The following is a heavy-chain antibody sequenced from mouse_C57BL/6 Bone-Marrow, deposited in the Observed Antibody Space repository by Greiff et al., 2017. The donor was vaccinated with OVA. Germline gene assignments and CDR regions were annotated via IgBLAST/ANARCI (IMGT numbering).Heavy chain of an antibody. CDR2: INPSNGGT. CDR3: ARYLYGSREDY. D-gene: IGHD1-1*01. J-gene: IGHJ4*01. CDR1: GYTFTSYW. Sequence: VQLQQPGTELVKPGASVKLSCKASGYTFTSYWMHWVKQRPGQGLEWIGNINPSNGGTNYNEKFKSKATLTVDKSSSTAYMQLSSLASEDAAVYYCARYLYGSREDYWGQGTSVTVSS. V-gene: IGHV1-53*01.